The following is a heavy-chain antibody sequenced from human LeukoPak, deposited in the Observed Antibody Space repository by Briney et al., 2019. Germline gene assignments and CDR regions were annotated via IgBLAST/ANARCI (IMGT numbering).Heavy chain of an antibody. V-gene: IGHV4-59*01. CDR1: GGSITNFY. J-gene: IGHJ5*02. CDR2: IYYSGST. Sequence: PSETLSLTCIVSGGSITNFYWSWIRQPPGKGLEWIGSIYYSGSTNYNPSLKSRVTISVDTSKNQFSLKLSSVTAADTAVYYCARDRGFGVDNNWFDPWGQGTLVTVSS. D-gene: IGHD3-3*01. CDR3: ARDRGFGVDNNWFDP.